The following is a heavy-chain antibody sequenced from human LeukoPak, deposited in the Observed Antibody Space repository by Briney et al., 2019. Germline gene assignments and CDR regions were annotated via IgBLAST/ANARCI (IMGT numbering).Heavy chain of an antibody. J-gene: IGHJ1*01. D-gene: IGHD6-13*01. CDR3: ARVRGYSSSYFTH. Sequence: SETLSLTCTVSGGSISNSYWSWIRQPPGKGLEWIGYIHYSGSTNYNPSLQTRVTISVDTSKNQFSLKLSSATAADTAFYYCARVRGYSSSYFTHWGQGTLVTVSS. V-gene: IGHV4-59*12. CDR2: IHYSGST. CDR1: GGSISNSY.